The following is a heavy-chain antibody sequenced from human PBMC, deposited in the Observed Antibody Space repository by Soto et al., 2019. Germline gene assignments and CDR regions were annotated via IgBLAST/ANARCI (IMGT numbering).Heavy chain of an antibody. CDR3: VRYPRSVGGSYRPDY. Sequence: PGGSLRLSCAASGFTFSSYWMHWVRQVPEKGGVWVSRINSDGSITNYADAVKGRFTISRDNVKNTLYLQMNSLRAEDTAVYYCVRYPRSVGGSYRPDYWGQGTLVTVSS. CDR2: INSDGSIT. CDR1: GFTFSSYW. J-gene: IGHJ4*02. D-gene: IGHD3-16*02. V-gene: IGHV3-74*01.